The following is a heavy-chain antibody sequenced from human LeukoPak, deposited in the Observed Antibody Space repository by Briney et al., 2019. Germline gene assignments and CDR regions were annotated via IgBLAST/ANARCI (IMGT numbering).Heavy chain of an antibody. CDR1: GYTFTGYY. D-gene: IGHD2-2*01. CDR3: ARGKLGYCSSTSCNTGDYYYYYMDV. V-gene: IGHV1-2*02. CDR2: INPNSGGT. J-gene: IGHJ6*03. Sequence: ASVKVSCKASGYTFTGYYMHWVRQAPGQGLEWMGWINPNSGGTNYAQKFQGRVTMTRDTSISTAYMELSRLRSDDTAVYYCARGKLGYCSSTSCNTGDYYYYYMDVWGKGTTVTVSS.